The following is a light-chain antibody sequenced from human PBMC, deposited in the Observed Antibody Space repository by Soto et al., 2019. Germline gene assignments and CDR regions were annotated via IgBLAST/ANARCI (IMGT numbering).Light chain of an antibody. CDR3: APCDDSLSGPV. CDR2: RNN. Sequence: QSVLTQPPSASGTPGQRVTISCSGSSSNIGSNCIYCYQQLPGTAPKLLIYRNNQRPSGVPDRFSGSKSGTSASLAISGLRSEDEADYYRAPCDDSLSGPVFGSGTQLTVL. J-gene: IGLJ6*01. V-gene: IGLV1-47*01. CDR1: SSNIGSNC.